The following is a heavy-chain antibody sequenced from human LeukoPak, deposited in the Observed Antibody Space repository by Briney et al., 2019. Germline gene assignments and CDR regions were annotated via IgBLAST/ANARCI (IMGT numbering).Heavy chain of an antibody. D-gene: IGHD5-18*01. Sequence: SETLSLTCAVYGGSFSGYYWSWIRQPPGKGLEWIGSIYYSGSTYYNPSLKSRVTISVDTSKNQFSLKLSSVTAADTAVYYCAREGLHWGQGTLVTVSS. V-gene: IGHV4-34*01. CDR1: GGSFSGYY. CDR3: AREGLH. J-gene: IGHJ4*02. CDR2: IYYSGST.